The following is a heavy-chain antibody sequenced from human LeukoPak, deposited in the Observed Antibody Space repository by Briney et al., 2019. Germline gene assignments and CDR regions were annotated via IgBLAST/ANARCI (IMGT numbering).Heavy chain of an antibody. Sequence: GGSLRLSCAASGFTVSSKYMSWVRQAPGKGLEWVSVIYSGGDTYYADSVKGRFTISRDNSKNTLYLQMNSLRAEDTAVYYCARATTTRTRFDYWGQGTLVTVSS. CDR3: ARATTTRTRFDY. J-gene: IGHJ4*02. CDR1: GFTVSSKY. CDR2: IYSGGDT. V-gene: IGHV3-53*01. D-gene: IGHD4-17*01.